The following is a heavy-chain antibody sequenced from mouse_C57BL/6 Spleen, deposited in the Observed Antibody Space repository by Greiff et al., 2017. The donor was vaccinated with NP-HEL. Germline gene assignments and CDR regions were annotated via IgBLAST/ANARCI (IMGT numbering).Heavy chain of an antibody. J-gene: IGHJ4*01. CDR2: IYPGSGNT. D-gene: IGHD2-10*02. CDR1: GYTFTDYY. Sequence: QVQLKESGAELVRPGASVKLSFKASGYTFTDYYINWVKQRPGQGLEWIARIYPGSGNTYYNEKFKGKATLTAEKSSSTAYMQLSSLTSEDSAVYFCAGMLMDYWGQGTSVTVSS. CDR3: AGMLMDY. V-gene: IGHV1-76*01.